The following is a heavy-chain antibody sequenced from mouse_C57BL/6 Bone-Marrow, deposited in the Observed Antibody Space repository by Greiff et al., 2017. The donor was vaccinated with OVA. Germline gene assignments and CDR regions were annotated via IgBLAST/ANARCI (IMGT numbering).Heavy chain of an antibody. J-gene: IGHJ3*01. V-gene: IGHV1-81*01. Sequence: QVQLQQSGAELARPGASVKLSCKASGYTFTSYGISWVKQRTGQGLEWIGEIYPRSGNTYYNEKFKGKATLTADKSSSTAYMELRSLTSEDSAVYFCARGRYGSSPWFAYWGQGTLVTVSA. D-gene: IGHD1-1*01. CDR2: IYPRSGNT. CDR3: ARGRYGSSPWFAY. CDR1: GYTFTSYG.